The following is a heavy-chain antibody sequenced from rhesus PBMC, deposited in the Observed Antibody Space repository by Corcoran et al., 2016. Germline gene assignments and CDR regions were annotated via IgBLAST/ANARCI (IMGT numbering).Heavy chain of an antibody. J-gene: IGHJ4*01. Sequence: QVQLQESGPGLVKPSETLSLTCAVSGGSISSSYYYWSWIRQAPGKGLEWIGYSSFRGSTSYTPSHKSRVTISRDTSKTQFSLKLSAVTAADTAVYYCARLQTKYSSWSVGFDYWGQGVLVTVSS. V-gene: IGHV4-122*02. CDR3: ARLQTKYSSWSVGFDY. CDR1: GGSISSSYYY. CDR2: SSFRGST. D-gene: IGHD6-13*01.